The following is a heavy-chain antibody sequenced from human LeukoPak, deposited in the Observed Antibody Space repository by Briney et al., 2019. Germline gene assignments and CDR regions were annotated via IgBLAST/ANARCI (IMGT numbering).Heavy chain of an antibody. CDR3: ANGIGYSSSSDLDY. D-gene: IGHD6-6*01. V-gene: IGHV3-23*01. Sequence: GGSLRLSCAASGFTFSSYAMSWVRQAPGKGLEWVSAISGSGGSTYYADSVKGRFTISRDNSKKTLYLQMNSLRAEDTAVYYCANGIGYSSSSDLDYWGQGTLVTVSS. CDR2: ISGSGGST. J-gene: IGHJ4*02. CDR1: GFTFSSYA.